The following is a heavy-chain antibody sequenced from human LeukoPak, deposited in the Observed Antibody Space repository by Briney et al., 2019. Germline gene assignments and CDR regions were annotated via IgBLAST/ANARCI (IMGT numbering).Heavy chain of an antibody. V-gene: IGHV3-21*01. Sequence: PGGSLRLSCAASGFTFSSYAMSWVRQAPGKGLEWVSSISSSSSYIYYADSVKGRFTISRDNAKNSLYLQMNSLRAEDTAVYYCASFAIQWLVPWGQGTLVTVSS. J-gene: IGHJ5*02. CDR1: GFTFSSYA. D-gene: IGHD6-19*01. CDR2: ISSSSSYI. CDR3: ASFAIQWLVP.